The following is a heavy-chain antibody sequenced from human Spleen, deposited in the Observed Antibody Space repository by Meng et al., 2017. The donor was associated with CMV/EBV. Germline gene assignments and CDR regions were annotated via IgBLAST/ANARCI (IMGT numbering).Heavy chain of an antibody. V-gene: IGHV4-59*01. D-gene: IGHD3-3*01. CDR3: ARGRGDDLWSGYYYYFDN. CDR2: IYSSGST. J-gene: IGHJ4*02. Sequence: SETLSLTCTVSGVSISNFYWGWIRQPPGGGLEWLGNIYSSGSTNYNPSLKSGVTMSVDTSRSQFSLNLTSVTAADTAIYYCARGRGDDLWSGYYYYFDNWGQGALVTVSS. CDR1: GVSISNFY.